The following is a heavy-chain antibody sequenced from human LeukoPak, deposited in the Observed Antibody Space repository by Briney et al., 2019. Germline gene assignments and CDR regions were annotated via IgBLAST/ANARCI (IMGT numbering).Heavy chain of an antibody. V-gene: IGHV4-34*01. CDR1: GGSFSGYY. J-gene: IGHJ6*03. CDR2: INHSGST. D-gene: IGHD2-15*01. Sequence: SETLSLTCAVYGGSFSGYYWSWIRQPPGKGLEWIGEINHSGSTNYNPSLKSRVTISVDTSKNQFSLKLSSVTAADTVVYYCARGRWAYCSGGSCEYYMDVWGKGTTVTVSS. CDR3: ARGRWAYCSGGSCEYYMDV.